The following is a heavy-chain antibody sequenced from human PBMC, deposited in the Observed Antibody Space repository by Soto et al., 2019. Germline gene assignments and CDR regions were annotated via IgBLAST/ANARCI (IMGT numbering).Heavy chain of an antibody. CDR1: GGTFRSYA. V-gene: IGHV1-69*12. J-gene: IGHJ6*02. D-gene: IGHD1-7*01. Sequence: QVQLVQSGAEVKKPGSSVKVSCKASGGTFRSYAISWVRQAPGHGLEWMGGIIPIFGTANYAQKFQGRVTITADESTSTAYMELSSLRSEDTAVYYCASQMGVTGTYAHYYGMDVWGQGTTVTVSS. CDR2: IIPIFGTA. CDR3: ASQMGVTGTYAHYYGMDV.